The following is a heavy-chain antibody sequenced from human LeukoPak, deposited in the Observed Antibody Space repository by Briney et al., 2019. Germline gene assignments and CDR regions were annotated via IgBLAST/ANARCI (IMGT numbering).Heavy chain of an antibody. J-gene: IGHJ5*02. Sequence: GASVKVSCKASGGTFSSYAISWVRQAPGQGLEWMGGIIPIFGTANYAQKFQGRVTITTDESTSTAYMELSSQRSEDTAVYYCARGVTGTTSWFDPWGQGTLVTVSS. CDR2: IIPIFGTA. V-gene: IGHV1-69*05. CDR1: GGTFSSYA. CDR3: ARGVTGTTSWFDP. D-gene: IGHD1-7*01.